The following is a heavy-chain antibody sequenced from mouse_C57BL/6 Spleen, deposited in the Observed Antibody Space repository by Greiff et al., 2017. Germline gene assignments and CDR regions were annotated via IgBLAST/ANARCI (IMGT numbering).Heavy chain of an antibody. D-gene: IGHD1-1*01. CDR2: FYPGSGSI. J-gene: IGHJ4*01. Sequence: VQLQQSGAELVKPGASVKLSCKASGYTFTEYTIHWVKQRSGQGLEWIGWFYPGSGSIKYNEKFKDKATLTADKSSSTVYMELSRLTSEDSAVYFCARHENYYGSSYDYAMDYWGQGNSVTVSS. V-gene: IGHV1-62-2*01. CDR3: ARHENYYGSSYDYAMDY. CDR1: GYTFTEYT.